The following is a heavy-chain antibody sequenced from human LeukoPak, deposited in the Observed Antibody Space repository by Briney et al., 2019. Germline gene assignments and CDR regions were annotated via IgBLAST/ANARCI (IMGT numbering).Heavy chain of an antibody. Sequence: PSETLSLTCTVSGGSISSSSYYWGWIRQPPGKGLEWIERIYYSGSTYYNPSLKSRVTISVDTSKNQFSLKLSSVTAADTAVYYCARLDVEVGSGPFDYWGQGTLVTVSS. CDR1: GGSISSSSYY. CDR3: ARLDVEVGSGPFDY. CDR2: IYYSGST. J-gene: IGHJ4*02. V-gene: IGHV4-39*01. D-gene: IGHD2-15*01.